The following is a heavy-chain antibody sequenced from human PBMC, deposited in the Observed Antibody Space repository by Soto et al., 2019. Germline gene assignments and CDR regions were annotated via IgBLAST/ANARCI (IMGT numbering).Heavy chain of an antibody. CDR2: IDPSDSYT. CDR3: ASLGGGPYSYGLGRVDY. Sequence: GESLKISCKGSGYSFTSYWISWVRQMPGKGLEWMGRIDPSDSYTNYSPSFQGHVTISADKSISTAYLQWSSLKASDTAMYYCASLGGGPYSYGLGRVDYWGQGTLVTVSS. J-gene: IGHJ4*02. D-gene: IGHD5-18*01. V-gene: IGHV5-10-1*01. CDR1: GYSFTSYW.